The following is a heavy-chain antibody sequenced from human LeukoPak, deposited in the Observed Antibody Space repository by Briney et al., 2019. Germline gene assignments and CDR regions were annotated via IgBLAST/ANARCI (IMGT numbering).Heavy chain of an antibody. Sequence: GGSLRLSCAASGFTFSSYGMHWVRQAPGKGLEWVAFIRYDGSNKYYADSVKGRFTISRDNSKNTLYLQMNSLRAEDTAVYYYAKDLTPQIKGYDALDYWGQGTLVTVSS. CDR2: IRYDGSNK. V-gene: IGHV3-30*02. CDR3: AKDLTPQIKGYDALDY. CDR1: GFTFSSYG. J-gene: IGHJ4*02. D-gene: IGHD3-16*01.